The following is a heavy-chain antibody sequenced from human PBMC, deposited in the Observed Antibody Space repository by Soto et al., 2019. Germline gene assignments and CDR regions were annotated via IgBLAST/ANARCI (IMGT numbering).Heavy chain of an antibody. D-gene: IGHD5-18*01. V-gene: IGHV3-30*18. CDR3: AKDNVDTAMAYYYYMDV. CDR2: ISYDGSNK. Sequence: GGSLRLCYAASGFTFSSYGMHWVRQAPGKGLEWVAVISYDGSNKYYADSVKGRFTISRDNSKNTLYLQMNSLRAEDTAVYYCAKDNVDTAMAYYYYMDVWGKGTTVTVSS. J-gene: IGHJ6*03. CDR1: GFTFSSYG.